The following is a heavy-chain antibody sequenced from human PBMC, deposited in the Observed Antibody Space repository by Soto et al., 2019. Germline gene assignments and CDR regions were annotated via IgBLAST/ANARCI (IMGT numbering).Heavy chain of an antibody. Sequence: QVQLQQWGAGLLKPSETLSLTCAVYGGSFSGYYWSWIRQPPGKGLEWIGEINHSGSTNYNPSLKRRVTISVDTSKNQFSLKLSSVTAADTAVYYCAATTSTSAPFDPWGQGTLVTVS. CDR1: GGSFSGYY. J-gene: IGHJ5*02. V-gene: IGHV4-34*01. CDR2: INHSGST. D-gene: IGHD1-26*01. CDR3: AATTSTSAPFDP.